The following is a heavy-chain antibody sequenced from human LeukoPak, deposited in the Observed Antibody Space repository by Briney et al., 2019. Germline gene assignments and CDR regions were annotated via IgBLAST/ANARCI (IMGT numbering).Heavy chain of an antibody. Sequence: ASVKVSCKASGYTFTNYYMHWVRQAPGQGLEWRGVINPSGGSTTYAQNFQGRVTMTRDTSTSTVYMEVSSLRSEDTAVYYCARGSCCDRSCYEGFIWGQGTMVTVSS. D-gene: IGHD2-2*01. V-gene: IGHV1-46*01. CDR3: ARGSCCDRSCYEGFI. J-gene: IGHJ3*02. CDR1: GYTFTNYY. CDR2: INPSGGST.